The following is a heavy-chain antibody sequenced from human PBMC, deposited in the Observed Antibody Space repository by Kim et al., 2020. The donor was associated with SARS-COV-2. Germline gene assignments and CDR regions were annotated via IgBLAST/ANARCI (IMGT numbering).Heavy chain of an antibody. J-gene: IGHJ3*02. V-gene: IGHV3-23*01. CDR1: GFTFSSYA. CDR2: ISGSGGST. D-gene: IGHD1-7*01. CDR3: AKDRDALIRWNYASHLDAFDI. Sequence: GGSLRLSCAASGFTFSSYAMSWVRQAPGKGLEWVSAISGSGGSTYYADSVKGRFTISRDNSKNTLYLQMNSLRAEDTAVYYCAKDRDALIRWNYASHLDAFDIWGQGTMVTVSS.